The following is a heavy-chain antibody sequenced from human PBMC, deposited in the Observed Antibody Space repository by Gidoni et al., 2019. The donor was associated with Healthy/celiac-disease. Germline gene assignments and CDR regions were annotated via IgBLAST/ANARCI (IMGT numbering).Heavy chain of an antibody. CDR1: GFTFSSYG. D-gene: IGHD1-20*01. J-gene: IGHJ4*02. CDR2: IGYDGSNK. CDR3: AKGGNWITDY. Sequence: QVQLVESGGGVVQPGGSLRLSCAASGFTFSSYGLHWVRQAPGKGLEWVAFIGYDGSNKYYADSVKGRFTIARDNSQNTLYLQMNSLRAEDTAVYYCAKGGNWITDYWGQGTLVTVSS. V-gene: IGHV3-30*02.